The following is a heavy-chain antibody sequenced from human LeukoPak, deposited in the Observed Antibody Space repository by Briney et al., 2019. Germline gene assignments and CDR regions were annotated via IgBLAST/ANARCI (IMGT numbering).Heavy chain of an antibody. CDR3: ARDPTGS. CDR2: IKQDGSEK. J-gene: IGHJ5*02. D-gene: IGHD3-9*01. Sequence: VGSLRLSCEASGFTFSSYWMGWVRQAPGKGLEWVANIKQDGSEKYYVDSVKGRFTISRDNAKNSLYLQMNSLRAEDTAVYYCARDPTGSWGQGTLVTVSS. CDR1: GFTFSSYW. V-gene: IGHV3-7*01.